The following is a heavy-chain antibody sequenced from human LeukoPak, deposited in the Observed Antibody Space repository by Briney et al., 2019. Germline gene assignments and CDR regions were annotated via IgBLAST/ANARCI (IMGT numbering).Heavy chain of an antibody. CDR3: AKGAGLYVAYGDYGDYYYYYGMDV. D-gene: IGHD4-17*01. CDR2: ISGSGVTT. CDR1: GFTFNSFA. Sequence: GGSLRLSCAASGFTFNSFAMSWVRHAPGKGLEWVSAISGSGVTTYYADSVKGRFTISRDNSKNALYLQMNSLRAEDTAVYYCAKGAGLYVAYGDYGDYYYYYGMDVWGQGTTVTVSS. V-gene: IGHV3-23*01. J-gene: IGHJ6*02.